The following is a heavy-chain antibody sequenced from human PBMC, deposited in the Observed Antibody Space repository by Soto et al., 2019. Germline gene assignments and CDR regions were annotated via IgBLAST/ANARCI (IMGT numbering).Heavy chain of an antibody. V-gene: IGHV4-4*02. CDR2: IYHSGST. CDR1: GGSISSSNW. CDR3: ARADIGYCSSTSCLGDYYYGMDV. D-gene: IGHD2-2*01. Sequence: SETLSLTXAVSGGSISSSNWWSWVRQPPGKGLEWIGEIYHSGSTNYNPSLKSRVTISVDKSKNQFSLKLSSVTAADTAVYYCARADIGYCSSTSCLGDYYYGMDVWGQGTTVTVSS. J-gene: IGHJ6*02.